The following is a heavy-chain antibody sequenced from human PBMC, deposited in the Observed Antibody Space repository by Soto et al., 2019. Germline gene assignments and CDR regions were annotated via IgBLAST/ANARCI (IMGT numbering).Heavy chain of an antibody. CDR2: IVPLAPRA. J-gene: IGHJ5*02. V-gene: IGHV1-69*01. CDR1: GGTFSSYS. Sequence: QVLLVQSGAEVKKPGSSVKVSCKASGGTFSSYSITWVRQAPGQGLEWVGGIVPLAPRAKYAQKFEGRVTITADESTSTAYMELSSLRSEDTAIYYCARGWDHYDSSGLRTWFDPWGQGTLVTVSP. CDR3: ARGWDHYDSSGLRTWFDP. D-gene: IGHD3-22*01.